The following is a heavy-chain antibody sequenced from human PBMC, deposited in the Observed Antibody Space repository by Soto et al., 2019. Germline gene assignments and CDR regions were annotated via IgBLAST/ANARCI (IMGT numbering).Heavy chain of an antibody. V-gene: IGHV1-46*01. D-gene: IGHD2-15*01. CDR3: ARDYVVVVPATSHYYGMDV. CDR2: INPSGGST. J-gene: IGHJ6*02. Sequence: ASVKGFCKASGYTFTSFYVPWVTQEKEQGLEWMGIINPSGGSTSYAQKFQGRVTMTRDTSTSTVYMELSSLRSEDTAVYYCARDYVVVVPATSHYYGMDVRGQGTTVTVSS. CDR1: GYTFTSFY.